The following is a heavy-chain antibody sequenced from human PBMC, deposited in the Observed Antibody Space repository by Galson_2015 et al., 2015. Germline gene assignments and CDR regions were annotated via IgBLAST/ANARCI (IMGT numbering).Heavy chain of an antibody. CDR2: INHSGST. Sequence: ETLSLTCAVYGGSFSGYYWSWIRQPPGKGLEWIGEINHSGSTDYNPSLKSRVTISVDTSKNQFSLKLSSVTAADTAVYYCARAPRRLVSRRASNWFDPWGQGTLVTVSS. J-gene: IGHJ5*02. CDR1: GGSFSGYY. D-gene: IGHD6-19*01. CDR3: ARAPRRLVSRRASNWFDP. V-gene: IGHV4-34*01.